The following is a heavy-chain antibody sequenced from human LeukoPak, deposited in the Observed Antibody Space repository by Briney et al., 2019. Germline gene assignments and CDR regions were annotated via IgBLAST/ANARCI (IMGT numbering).Heavy chain of an antibody. CDR1: GYTFTNYG. CDR2: ISAHDGTR. Sequence: GASVKVSCKASGYTFTNYGITWVRQAPGQGLEWMGWISAHDGTRNYALKHEDRVTMTTDTSTSTAYMELRGLRSDDTAVYCCARRSTLYSSGRFYFDYWGQGTLVTVSS. V-gene: IGHV1-18*01. J-gene: IGHJ4*02. CDR3: ARRSTLYSSGRFYFDY. D-gene: IGHD6-25*01.